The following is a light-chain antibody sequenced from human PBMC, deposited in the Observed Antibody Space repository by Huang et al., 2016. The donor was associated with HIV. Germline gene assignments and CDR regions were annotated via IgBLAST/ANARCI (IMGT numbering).Light chain of an antibody. J-gene: IGKJ4*01. CDR2: GAS. CDR3: QQYNNWPPLLT. V-gene: IGKV3-15*01. CDR1: QSINNN. Sequence: EIVLTQSPATLSLSPGERAALPCRATQSINNNLAWYQQKPGQSPRLLIYGASTRATGIPARFRGSGSGTEFTLTISSLQSEDFAVYYCQQYNNWPPLLTFGGGTKVEIK.